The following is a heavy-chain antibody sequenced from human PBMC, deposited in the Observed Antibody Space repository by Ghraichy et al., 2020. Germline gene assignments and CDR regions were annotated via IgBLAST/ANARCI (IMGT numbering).Heavy chain of an antibody. J-gene: IGHJ4*02. Sequence: GGSLRLSCAASGFTFSSYAMSWVRQAPGKGLEWVSAISGSGGSTYYADSVKGRFTISRDNSKNTLYLQMNSLRAEDTAVYYCAKDGNPRLRFLEWLLSSFDYWGQGTLVTVSS. CDR2: ISGSGGST. V-gene: IGHV3-23*01. D-gene: IGHD3-3*01. CDR3: AKDGNPRLRFLEWLLSSFDY. CDR1: GFTFSSYA.